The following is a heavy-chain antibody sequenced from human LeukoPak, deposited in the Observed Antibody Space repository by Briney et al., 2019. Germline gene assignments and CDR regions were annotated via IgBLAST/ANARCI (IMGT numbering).Heavy chain of an antibody. CDR3: AKGLYYYDSSGYIY. CDR1: GFTFSSYA. Sequence: GGSLRLSCAASGFTFSSYAMSWVRQAPGKGLEWVSAISGSGGSTYYADSVKGRFTISRDNSKNTLYLQMNSLRAEDTAVYYCAKGLYYYDSSGYIYWGQGTPVTVSS. V-gene: IGHV3-23*01. J-gene: IGHJ4*02. D-gene: IGHD3-22*01. CDR2: ISGSGGST.